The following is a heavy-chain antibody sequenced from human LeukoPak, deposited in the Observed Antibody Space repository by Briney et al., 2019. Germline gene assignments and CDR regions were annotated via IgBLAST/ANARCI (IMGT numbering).Heavy chain of an antibody. D-gene: IGHD2-15*01. Sequence: SGPTLVNPTQTLTLTCTFSGFSHSTSGVGVGWIRQPPGKALEWLALIYWDDDKRYSPSLKSRLTITKDTSKNQVVLTMTNMDPVDTATYYCAHRPELLYCSGGSCTTYFDCWGQGTLVTVSS. V-gene: IGHV2-5*02. J-gene: IGHJ4*02. CDR1: GFSHSTSGVG. CDR3: AHRPELLYCSGGSCTTYFDC. CDR2: IYWDDDK.